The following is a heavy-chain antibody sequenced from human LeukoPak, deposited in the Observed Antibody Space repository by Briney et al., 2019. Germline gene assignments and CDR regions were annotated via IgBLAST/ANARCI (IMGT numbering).Heavy chain of an antibody. CDR2: ISYDGSNE. CDR1: GFTFSTYG. V-gene: IGHV3-30*18. CDR3: AKEFNRGLPDY. D-gene: IGHD2-21*01. Sequence: SGGSLRLSCAASGFTFSTYGMHWVSQAPGKGLEWVAVISYDGSNEYYADSVKGRFTISRDNSKNTLYLQMSSLRAEDTAVYYCAKEFNRGLPDYWGQGTLVTVPS. J-gene: IGHJ4*02.